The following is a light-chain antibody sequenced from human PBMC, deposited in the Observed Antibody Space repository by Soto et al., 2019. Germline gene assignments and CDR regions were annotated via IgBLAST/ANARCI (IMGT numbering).Light chain of an antibody. CDR3: QQRSDWPLT. CDR2: DAS. Sequence: EIVLTQSPATLSLSPGDRATLSCRASQSVSSSLTWYQQKPGQAPRLLIYDASNQAPGIPGRFSGSGSGTDFTRTISSLEPEDFARYYCQQRSDWPLTFGPGNKVEIK. V-gene: IGKV3-11*01. CDR1: QSVSSS. J-gene: IGKJ3*01.